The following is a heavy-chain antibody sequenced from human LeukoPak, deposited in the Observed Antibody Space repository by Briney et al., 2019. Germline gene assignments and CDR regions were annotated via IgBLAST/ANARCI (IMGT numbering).Heavy chain of an antibody. CDR1: GFTFSSYS. V-gene: IGHV3-21*01. D-gene: IGHD1-26*01. Sequence: GGSLRLSCAASGFTFSSYSMNWVRQAPGKGLKWVSSISSSSSYIYYADSVKGRFTISRDNAKNSLYLQMNSLRAEDTAVYYCARDHIVGATMVDWGQGTLVTVSS. CDR2: ISSSSSYI. J-gene: IGHJ4*02. CDR3: ARDHIVGATMVD.